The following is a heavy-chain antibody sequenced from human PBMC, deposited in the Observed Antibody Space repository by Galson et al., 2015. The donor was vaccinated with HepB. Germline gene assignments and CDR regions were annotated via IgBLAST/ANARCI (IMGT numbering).Heavy chain of an antibody. V-gene: IGHV4-31*03. Sequence: TLSLTCTVSGGSISSGGYYWSWIRQHPGQGLEWIGYIYYSGSTYYNPSLKSRVTISVDTSKNQFSLKLSSVTAVDTAVYYCASHSVPAVLAHTRKHQDYWGQGTLVTVSS. CDR1: GGSISSGGYY. D-gene: IGHD2-2*01. CDR2: IYYSGST. J-gene: IGHJ4*02. CDR3: ASHSVPAVLAHTRKHQDY.